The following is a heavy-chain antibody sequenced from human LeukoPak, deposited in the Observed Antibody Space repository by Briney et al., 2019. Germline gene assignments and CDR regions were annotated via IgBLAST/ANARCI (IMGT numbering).Heavy chain of an antibody. CDR2: IHSSGGS. D-gene: IGHD1-26*01. Sequence: KPSETLSLTCTVSGASISNYYWSWIRQTPEKGLEWMGHIHSSGGSSYYPSLKSRLTLSIDTSRNQLSLKLPSVTAADTAVYYCARYSGSYLDYFDYWGQGTLVTVSS. CDR3: ARYSGSYLDYFDY. J-gene: IGHJ4*02. V-gene: IGHV4-59*01. CDR1: GASISNYY.